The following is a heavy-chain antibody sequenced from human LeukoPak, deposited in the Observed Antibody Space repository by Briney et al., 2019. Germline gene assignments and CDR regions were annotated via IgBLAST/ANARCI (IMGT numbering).Heavy chain of an antibody. V-gene: IGHV1-18*04. Sequence: EASVKVSCKASGYTFTSYGISWVRQAPGQGLEWMGWISAYNGNTNYAQKLQGRVTMTTDTSTSTAYMELWSLRSDDTAVYYCARSGLWGSGSYTYDYWGQGTLVTVSS. CDR3: ARSGLWGSGSYTYDY. CDR1: GYTFTSYG. CDR2: ISAYNGNT. D-gene: IGHD3-10*01. J-gene: IGHJ4*02.